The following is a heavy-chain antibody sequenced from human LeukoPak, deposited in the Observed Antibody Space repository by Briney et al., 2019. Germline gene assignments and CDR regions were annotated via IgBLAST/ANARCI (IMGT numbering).Heavy chain of an antibody. V-gene: IGHV1-69*05. CDR2: IIPIFETA. J-gene: IGHJ5*02. CDR3: ARETSNINSDSAPNWFAP. Sequence: SVKVSCNASGATFSSYAISWVRQAPGQGLEWMGRIIPIFETANYAQKFQGRVTITTAESTSTAYMELSSLRSAESAVECCARETSNINSDSAPNWFAPGSEGPLVTVSS. D-gene: IGHD4-11*01. CDR1: GATFSSYA.